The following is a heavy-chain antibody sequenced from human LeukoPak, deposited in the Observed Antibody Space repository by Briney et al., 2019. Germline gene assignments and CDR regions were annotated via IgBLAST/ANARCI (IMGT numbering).Heavy chain of an antibody. Sequence: ASVTVSCKASGGTFSSYAISWVRQAPGQGLEWMGWISAYNGNTHYAQKLQGRVTMTTDTSTSTAYMELRSLRSDDTAVYYCARDLGLGVRGVSNWFDPWGQGTLVTVSS. CDR1: GGTFSSYA. V-gene: IGHV1-18*01. CDR2: ISAYNGNT. J-gene: IGHJ5*02. D-gene: IGHD3-10*01. CDR3: ARDLGLGVRGVSNWFDP.